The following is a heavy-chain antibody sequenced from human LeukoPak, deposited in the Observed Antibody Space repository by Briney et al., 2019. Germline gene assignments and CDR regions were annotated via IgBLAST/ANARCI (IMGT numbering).Heavy chain of an antibody. CDR1: GGTFSRYA. D-gene: IGHD6-19*01. V-gene: IGHV1-69*05. J-gene: IGHJ6*03. CDR3: ASVVAGTYYYYYMDV. Sequence: SVKVSCKGSGGTFSRYAISWVRQAPGQGLEWMGGIIPFHGTPNYAQKFQGRVTITTDESTSTAYMELSSLRSEDTAVYYCASVVAGTYYYYYMDVWGKGTTVTVSS. CDR2: IIPFHGTP.